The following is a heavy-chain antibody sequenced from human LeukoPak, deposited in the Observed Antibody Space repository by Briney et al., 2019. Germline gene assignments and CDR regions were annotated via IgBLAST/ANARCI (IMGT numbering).Heavy chain of an antibody. CDR1: GGSISTYY. D-gene: IGHD2-2*01. J-gene: IGHJ4*02. CDR2: IYTSGSA. Sequence: SETLSLACTVSGGSISTYYWSWFRQPPGKGLEWIGYIYTSGSANYNPSLKSRVTISVDTPKSQFSLKLTSVTAADTAVYYCARHARFCTSTSCYDYWGQGTLVTVSS. V-gene: IGHV4-4*09. CDR3: ARHARFCTSTSCYDY.